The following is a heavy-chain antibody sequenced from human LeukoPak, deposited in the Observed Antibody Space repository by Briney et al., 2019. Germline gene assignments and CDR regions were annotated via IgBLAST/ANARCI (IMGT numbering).Heavy chain of an antibody. J-gene: IGHJ1*01. D-gene: IGHD2-15*01. CDR2: ISGSGGST. CDR3: AKVPVVVVVVAATGYFQH. CDR1: GFTLSSYA. V-gene: IGHV3-23*01. Sequence: PGGPLRLSCAASGFTLSSYAMSWVRQAPGKGLKWVSAISGSGGSTYYADSVKGRFTISRDNSKNKLYLQMNSLRAEDTAVYYCAKVPVVVVVVAATGYFQHWGQGTLVTVSS.